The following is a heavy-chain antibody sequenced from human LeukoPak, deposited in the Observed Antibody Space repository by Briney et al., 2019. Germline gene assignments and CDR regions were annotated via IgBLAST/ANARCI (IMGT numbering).Heavy chain of an antibody. J-gene: IGHJ4*02. CDR3: ARVYPQTYGSGSYYFDSPN. CDR2: INAYNGNT. D-gene: IGHD3-10*01. V-gene: IGHV1-18*01. CDR1: GYTFTSYG. Sequence: ASVKVSCKASGYTFTSYGISWARQAPGQGLEWMGWINAYNGNTNYAQKLQGGVTMTTDTSTSTAYMELRSLRSDDTAVYYCARVYPQTYGSGSYYFDSPNWGQGTLVTVSS.